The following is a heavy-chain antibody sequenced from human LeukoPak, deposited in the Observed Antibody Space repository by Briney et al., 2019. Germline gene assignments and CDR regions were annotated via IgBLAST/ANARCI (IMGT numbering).Heavy chain of an antibody. CDR2: IYIFSGST. CDR1: GGSITASY. CDR3: ARVDGSCSGGSCPSGNWFDP. D-gene: IGHD2-15*01. V-gene: IGHV4-4*07. J-gene: IGHJ5*02. Sequence: SETLSLTCAVSGGSITASYWSWIRQPAGKGLEWIGRIYIFSGSTNYNPSLKSRVTISVDTSKNQFSLKLTSVTAADTAVYYCARVDGSCSGGSCPSGNWFDPWGQGTLVTVSS.